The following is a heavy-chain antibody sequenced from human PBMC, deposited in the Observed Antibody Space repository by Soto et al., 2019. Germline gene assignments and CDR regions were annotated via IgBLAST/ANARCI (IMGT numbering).Heavy chain of an antibody. D-gene: IGHD6-6*01. CDR1: GFTFRIYA. J-gene: IGHJ6*01. CDR2: ISFDGLNK. Sequence: RGSLRLSCAACGFTFRIYARDWVRQAPGQGLEWVALISFDGLNKYYADSVQGRFTISRDRSKNTLYLQMISLRAEDTAVYYCARDFLEYGAYYYGMDVWGQGTTVTGSS. V-gene: IGHV3-30-3*01. CDR3: ARDFLEYGAYYYGMDV.